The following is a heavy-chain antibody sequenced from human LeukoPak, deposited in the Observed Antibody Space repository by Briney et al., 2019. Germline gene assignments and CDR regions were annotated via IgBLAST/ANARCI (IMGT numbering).Heavy chain of an antibody. CDR2: MNPNSGNT. CDR3: ARAYSGSYNAGGY. CDR1: GYTFTSYD. J-gene: IGHJ4*02. V-gene: IGHV1-8*01. Sequence: ASVKVSCKASGYTFTSYDINWVRQATGQGLEWMGWMNPNSGNTGYAQKFQGRVTMTRNTSISTAYMELSSQRSEDTAVYYCARAYSGSYNAGGYWGQGTLVTVSS. D-gene: IGHD1-26*01.